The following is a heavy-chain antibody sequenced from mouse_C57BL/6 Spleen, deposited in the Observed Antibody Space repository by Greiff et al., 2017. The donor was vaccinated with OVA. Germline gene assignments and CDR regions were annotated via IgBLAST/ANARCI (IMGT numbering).Heavy chain of an antibody. D-gene: IGHD1-1*01. Sequence: QVQLQQSGAELVRPGASVTLSCKASGYTFTDYEMHWVKQTPVHGLEWIGAIDPETGGTAYNQKFKGKAILTADKSSSTAYMELRSLTSEDSAVYYCTRRDYGSSSFDVWGTGTTVTVSS. CDR1: GYTFTDYE. V-gene: IGHV1-15*01. CDR3: TRRDYGSSSFDV. CDR2: IDPETGGT. J-gene: IGHJ1*03.